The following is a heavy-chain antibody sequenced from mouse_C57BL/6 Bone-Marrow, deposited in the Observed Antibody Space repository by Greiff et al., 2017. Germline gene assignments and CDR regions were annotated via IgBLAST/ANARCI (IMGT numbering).Heavy chain of an antibody. J-gene: IGHJ3*01. D-gene: IGHD2-4*01. CDR1: GYTFTSYG. Sequence: VQLQQSGAELARPGASLTLSCKASGYTFTSYGISWVKQRTGQGLEWIGEIYPRSGNTYYNEKFKGKATLTADKSSSTAYMELRSLTSEDSAVYFCAREGIYYDYGAWFAYWGQGTLVTVSA. V-gene: IGHV1-81*01. CDR2: IYPRSGNT. CDR3: AREGIYYDYGAWFAY.